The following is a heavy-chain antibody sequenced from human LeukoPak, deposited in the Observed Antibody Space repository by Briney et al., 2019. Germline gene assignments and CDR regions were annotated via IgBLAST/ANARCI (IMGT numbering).Heavy chain of an antibody. CDR2: INHSGST. D-gene: IGHD6-19*01. J-gene: IGHJ3*02. V-gene: IGHV4-34*01. CDR3: AGDSGWYDAFDI. CDR1: GGSFSGYY. Sequence: SETLSLTCAVYGGSFSGYYRSWIRQPPGKGLEWIGEINHSGSTNYNPSLKSRVTISVDTSKNQFSLKLSSVTAADTAVYYCAGDSGWYDAFDIWGQGTMVTVSS.